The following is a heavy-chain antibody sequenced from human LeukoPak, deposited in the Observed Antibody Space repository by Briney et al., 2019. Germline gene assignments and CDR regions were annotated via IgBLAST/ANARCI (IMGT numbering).Heavy chain of an antibody. Sequence: GGSLRLSCAASGFTFDDYAMHWVRQAPGEGLEWVSSISSSSSYIYYADSVKGRFTISRDNAKNSLYLQMNSLRAEDTAVYYCARDFPDIVATIPMDVWGQGTTVTVSS. CDR1: GFTFDDYA. CDR2: ISSSSSYI. D-gene: IGHD5-12*01. CDR3: ARDFPDIVATIPMDV. V-gene: IGHV3-21*01. J-gene: IGHJ6*02.